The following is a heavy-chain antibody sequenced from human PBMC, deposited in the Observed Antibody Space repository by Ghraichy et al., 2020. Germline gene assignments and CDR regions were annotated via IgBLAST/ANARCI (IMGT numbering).Heavy chain of an antibody. CDR3: ARSKGSSGGWGHYYYYMDV. V-gene: IGHV4-31*03. J-gene: IGHJ6*03. CDR2: IYYSGST. CDR1: GGSISSGGYY. D-gene: IGHD2-21*02. Sequence: SETLSLTCTVSGGSISSGGYYWSWIRQHPGKGLEWIGYIYYSGSTYYNPSLKSRVTISVDTSKNQFSLKLSSVTAADTAVYYCARSKGSSGGWGHYYYYMDVWGKGTTVTVSS.